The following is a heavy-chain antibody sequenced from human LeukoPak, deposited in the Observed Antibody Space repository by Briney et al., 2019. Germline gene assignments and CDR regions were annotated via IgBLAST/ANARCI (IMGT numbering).Heavy chain of an antibody. J-gene: IGHJ4*02. D-gene: IGHD6-6*01. V-gene: IGHV4-39*01. CDR2: IYYSGST. Sequence: SETLSLTCPVSGGSIGSGTYYWGWIRQPPGKGLEWIGSIYYSGSTYYNASLKSRVTISVDTSKNQFSLKLSSVTAADTAVFYCARRIPTISSGFDYWGQGTLITVSS. CDR3: ARRIPTISSGFDY. CDR1: GGSIGSGTYY.